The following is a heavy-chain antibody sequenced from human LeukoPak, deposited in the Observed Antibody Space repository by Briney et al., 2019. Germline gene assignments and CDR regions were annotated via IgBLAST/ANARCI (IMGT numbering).Heavy chain of an antibody. J-gene: IGHJ6*03. D-gene: IGHD6-13*01. CDR3: ARGVVFAAAGALVKYYYYYMDV. CDR2: IYYSGST. Sequence: SETLSLTCTVSGYSISSGYYWGWIRQPPGKGLEWIGYIYYSGSTNYNPSLKSRVTISVDTSKNQFSLKLSSVTAADTAVYYCARGVVFAAAGALVKYYYYYMDVWGKGTTVTISS. CDR1: GYSISSGYY. V-gene: IGHV4-38-2*02.